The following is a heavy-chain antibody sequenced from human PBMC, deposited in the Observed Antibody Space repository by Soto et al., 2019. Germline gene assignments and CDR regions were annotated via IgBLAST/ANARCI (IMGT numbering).Heavy chain of an antibody. CDR2: IYNSGST. V-gene: IGHV4-30-4*01. CDR3: ARGGYCSGGSCYSYYYYGMDG. J-gene: IGHJ6*02. Sequence: SETLSLTCTVSGGSIIRGDYYWSWIRQPPGKGLEWIGYIYNSGSTYYNPSLKSRITISVDTSKSQFSLKLSSVTAADTAVYYCARGGYCSGGSCYSYYYYGMDGWGQGSTVTVSS. CDR1: GGSIIRGDYY. D-gene: IGHD2-15*01.